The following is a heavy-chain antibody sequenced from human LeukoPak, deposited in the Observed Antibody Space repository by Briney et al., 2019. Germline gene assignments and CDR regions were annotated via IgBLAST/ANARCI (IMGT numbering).Heavy chain of an antibody. D-gene: IGHD3-22*01. Sequence: SETLSLTCSVSGGSIRSTTYYWGWIRQPPGKGLEWIGSIYYSGNTYYLPSLMSRVTISVDTSKNQFSLLLRSVTAADTAVYYCARAPHFFDTSGYRYYFDYWGQGALVTVSS. V-gene: IGHV4-39*07. CDR3: ARAPHFFDTSGYRYYFDY. J-gene: IGHJ4*02. CDR1: GGSIRSTTYY. CDR2: IYYSGNT.